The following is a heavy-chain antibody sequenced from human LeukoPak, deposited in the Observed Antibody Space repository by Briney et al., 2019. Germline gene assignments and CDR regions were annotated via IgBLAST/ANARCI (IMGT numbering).Heavy chain of an antibody. Sequence: GGSLRLSCGASGFTFSDSWMSWVRQAPGKGPEWVANINQDGSEKDYVDSVKGRFTISRDNARNSLYLQMSSLRAEGTAVYYCATYTRWVAGDVWGQGTTVTVSS. CDR3: ATYTRWVAGDV. CDR2: INQDGSEK. J-gene: IGHJ6*02. D-gene: IGHD3-16*01. CDR1: GFTFSDSW. V-gene: IGHV3-7*01.